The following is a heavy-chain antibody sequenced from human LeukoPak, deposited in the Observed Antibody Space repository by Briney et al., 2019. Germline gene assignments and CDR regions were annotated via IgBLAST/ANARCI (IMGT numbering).Heavy chain of an antibody. D-gene: IGHD1-1*01. CDR1: GYTFTGYY. J-gene: IGHJ5*02. V-gene: IGHV1-2*02. CDR2: INPNSGGT. CDR3: ARGDIDLGHDRVYHELDGFDP. Sequence: ASVKVSSKASGYTFTGYYMHWVRQAPGQGLEWMGWINPNSGGTNYAQKFQGRVTMTRDTSISTAYMALSRLRSDDTAVYYCARGDIDLGHDRVYHELDGFDPWGQGTLVTVSS.